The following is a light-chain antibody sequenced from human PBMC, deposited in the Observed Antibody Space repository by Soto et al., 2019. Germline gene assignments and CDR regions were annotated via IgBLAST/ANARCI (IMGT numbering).Light chain of an antibody. CDR3: QQYGSSRT. J-gene: IGKJ1*01. CDR2: GAS. Sequence: EIVLTQSPGNLSLSPGERATLSCRASQSVSSSYLAWYKQKPGQAPRLLIYGASSRATGIQDRFSGSGSGTDFTLTISRLEPEDFAVDDCQQYGSSRTFGQGTKVDIK. CDR1: QSVSSSY. V-gene: IGKV3-20*01.